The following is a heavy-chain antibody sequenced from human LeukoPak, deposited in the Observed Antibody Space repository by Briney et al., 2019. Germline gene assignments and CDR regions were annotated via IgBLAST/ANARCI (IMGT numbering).Heavy chain of an antibody. CDR1: GYSSSNYW. Sequence: GESLKISCKGSGYSSSNYWIGWVRQVPGKGLEWMGIIYPGDSDTRYSPSFQGQVTISADKSITTAYLQWSSLKASDTAMYYCARRESSGSIDYWGQGTLVTVSS. V-gene: IGHV5-51*01. CDR2: IYPGDSDT. J-gene: IGHJ4*02. CDR3: ARRESSGSIDY. D-gene: IGHD6-19*01.